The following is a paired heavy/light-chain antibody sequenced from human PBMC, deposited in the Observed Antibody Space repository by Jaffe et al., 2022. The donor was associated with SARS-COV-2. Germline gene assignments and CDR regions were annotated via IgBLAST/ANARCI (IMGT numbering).Heavy chain of an antibody. V-gene: IGHV1-18*01. D-gene: IGHD3-9*01. CDR2: ISGYNGNT. J-gene: IGHJ6*02. Sequence: QVQLVQSGAEVKKPGSSVRVSCKAAGYTFNNYGISWIRQAPGQGLEWMGWISGYNGNTNFAQKVQGRVTMTTDTSTSTAYMELRGLRSDDTAVYYCARERGELRYVDWLSPNSYYYAMDVWGQGTTVTVSS. CDR3: ARERGELRYVDWLSPNSYYYAMDV. CDR1: GYTFNNYG.
Light chain of an antibody. CDR3: QQYYSNPT. CDR2: WAS. V-gene: IGKV4-1*01. CDR1: QTVLYSSNNQNY. Sequence: DIVMSQSPDSLAVSLGERATINCKSSQTVLYSSNNQNYLAWYQQRAGQPPKLLIYWASTRESGVPDRFSGSGSGTDFTLTISGLQAEDVAVYYCQQYYSNPTFGGGTKVEIK. J-gene: IGKJ4*01.